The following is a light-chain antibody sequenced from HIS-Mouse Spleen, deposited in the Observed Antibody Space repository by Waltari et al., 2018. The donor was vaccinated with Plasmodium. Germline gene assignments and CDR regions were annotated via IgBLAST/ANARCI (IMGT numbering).Light chain of an antibody. V-gene: IGKV1-27*01. CDR2: AAS. CDR3: QKYNSAPWT. Sequence: IQMTQSPSSLSASVGDKVTITCRASQCISHYLAWYQQKPGKVPKLLIYAASTLQSGVKSRFSGSGSGTDFTLTISSLQPEDAATYYCQKYNSAPWTFGQGTKVEIK. CDR1: QCISHY. J-gene: IGKJ1*01.